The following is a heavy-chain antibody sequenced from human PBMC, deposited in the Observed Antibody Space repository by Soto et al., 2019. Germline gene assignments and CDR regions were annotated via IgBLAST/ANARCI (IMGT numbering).Heavy chain of an antibody. V-gene: IGHV3-30*18. J-gene: IGHJ4*02. CDR2: ISYDGSNK. Sequence: WRSLRLSCAASGFTFSSYGMHWARQAPGKGLEWVAVISYDGSNKYYADSVKGRFTISRDNSKNTLYLQMNSLRAEDTAVYYCAKPLGELMVYAYYLDYWGQGTLVTVSS. CDR1: GFTFSSYG. CDR3: AKPLGELMVYAYYLDY. D-gene: IGHD2-8*01.